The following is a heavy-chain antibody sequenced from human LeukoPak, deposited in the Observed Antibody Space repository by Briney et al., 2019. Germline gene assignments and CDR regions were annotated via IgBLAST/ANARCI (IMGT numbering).Heavy chain of an antibody. CDR2: IHYSGNT. CDR1: RGFITSHS. V-gene: IGHV4-59*11. Sequence: SETLSLTCTVSRGFITSHSWGWVRQPPGKGLEWIGHIHYSGNTSYNPSLKSRVTITSDTSNDQFSLKLSSVTAADTAMYYCARWGVPSFDFWGRGTLVTVSS. D-gene: IGHD3-16*01. J-gene: IGHJ4*02. CDR3: ARWGVPSFDF.